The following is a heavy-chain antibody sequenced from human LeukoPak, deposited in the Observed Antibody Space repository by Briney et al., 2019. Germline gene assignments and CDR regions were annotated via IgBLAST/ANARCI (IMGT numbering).Heavy chain of an antibody. CDR1: GGTFSSHA. J-gene: IGHJ6*03. CDR3: ARGLQYQLLKALRYYYMDV. CDR2: IIPISGTA. Sequence: GASVKVSCKASGGTFSSHAIAWVRQAPGQGPEWMGGIIPISGTAAYAQKFQGRVTITTDQSTSTACMELSSLTSDDTAVYYCARGLQYQLLKALRYYYMDVWGEGTTVTVSS. V-gene: IGHV1-69*05. D-gene: IGHD2-2*01.